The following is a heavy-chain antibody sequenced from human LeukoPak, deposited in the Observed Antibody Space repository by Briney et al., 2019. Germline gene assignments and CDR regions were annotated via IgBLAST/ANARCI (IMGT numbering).Heavy chain of an antibody. Sequence: AGGSLRLSCAASGFTLSTYAMHWVRQAPGKGLEWVAVISYDGTDTYYADSVKGRFTISRDTSKNSLDLQMNSLRAEDTAVFYCARIRGGPIDYWGQGTLVTVSS. CDR2: ISYDGTDT. V-gene: IGHV3-30-3*01. J-gene: IGHJ4*02. CDR3: ARIRGGPIDY. D-gene: IGHD3-16*01. CDR1: GFTLSTYA.